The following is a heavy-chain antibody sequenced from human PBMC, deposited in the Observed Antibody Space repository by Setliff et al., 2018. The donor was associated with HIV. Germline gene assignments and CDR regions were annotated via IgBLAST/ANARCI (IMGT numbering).Heavy chain of an antibody. V-gene: IGHV4-39*01. D-gene: IGHD6-13*01. CDR1: GGSISSSSYY. CDR3: ARGRYRSRWYASDHYYIDV. Sequence: SETLSLTCTVSGGSISSSSYYWGWIRQPPGKGLQWIGSIYYRGSTYYNPSLKSRVTISVNTSKNQFSLKLRSVTAADTALYYCARGRYRSRWYASDHYYIDVWGKGTTVTVSS. J-gene: IGHJ6*03. CDR2: IYYRGST.